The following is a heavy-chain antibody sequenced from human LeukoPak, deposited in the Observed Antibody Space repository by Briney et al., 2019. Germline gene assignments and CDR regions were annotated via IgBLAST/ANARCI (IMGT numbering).Heavy chain of an antibody. J-gene: IGHJ6*02. CDR1: GGTFSSYA. CDR3: ARVPSPPYYYYGMDV. Sequence: SVKVSCKASGGTFSSYAISWVRQAPGQGLEWMGGIIPIFGTANYAQKFQGRVTITADESTSIAYMELSSLRSEDTAVYYCARVPSPPYYYYGMDVWGQGTTVTVSS. CDR2: IIPIFGTA. V-gene: IGHV1-69*13.